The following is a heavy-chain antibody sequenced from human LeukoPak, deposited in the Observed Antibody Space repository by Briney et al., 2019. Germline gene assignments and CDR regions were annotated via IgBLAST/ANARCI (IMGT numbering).Heavy chain of an antibody. CDR2: VSGDGVTT. Sequence: GGSLRLSCAAPGFTFSDYSMSWVRQAPGKGLGWVSTVSGDGVTTFYADSVKGRFTISRDNAKNSLYLQMNSLRAEDTAVYYCARVARIQLWSAAFDIWGQGTMVTVSS. CDR3: ARVARIQLWSAAFDI. V-gene: IGHV3-23*01. CDR1: GFTFSDYS. D-gene: IGHD5-18*01. J-gene: IGHJ3*02.